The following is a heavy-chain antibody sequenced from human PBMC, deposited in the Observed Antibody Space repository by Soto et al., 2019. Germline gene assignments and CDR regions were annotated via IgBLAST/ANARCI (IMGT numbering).Heavy chain of an antibody. CDR2: IKSKNDGGTT. V-gene: IGHV3-15*01. CDR1: GFTLSNAW. Sequence: EVHLVASGGGLVKPGVSLRLSCAASGFTLSNAWMSWVRQAPGKRLVWVGRIKSKNDGGTTDYAAPVKGRFTISRDYSTTTLYLQMNSLKTDETAVYYFKRDGSGSYDWGQATLVTVSS. D-gene: IGHD3-10*01. J-gene: IGHJ4*02. CDR3: KRDGSGSYD.